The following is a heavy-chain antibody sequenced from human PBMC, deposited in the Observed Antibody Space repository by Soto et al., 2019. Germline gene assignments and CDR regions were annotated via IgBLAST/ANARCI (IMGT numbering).Heavy chain of an antibody. CDR3: ARLMFKDTAMVNSYYYYGMDV. J-gene: IGHJ6*02. V-gene: IGHV5-10-1*01. CDR2: IDPSDSYT. Sequence: GESLKISCKGSGYSFTSYWISWVRQMPGKGLEWMGRIDPSDSYTNYSPSFQGHVTISADKSISTAYLQWSSLKASDTAMYYCARLMFKDTAMVNSYYYYGMDVWGQGTTVTVSS. CDR1: GYSFTSYW. D-gene: IGHD5-18*01.